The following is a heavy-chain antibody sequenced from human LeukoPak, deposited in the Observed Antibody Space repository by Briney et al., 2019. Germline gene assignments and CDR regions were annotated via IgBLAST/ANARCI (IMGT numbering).Heavy chain of an antibody. CDR3: ARGRALGALDY. Sequence: PGGSLRLSCAASGFTFSSYSMNWVRQAPGKGLEWVSYIRSSSSTIYYADSVKGRFTISRDNAKNSLYLQMNSLRAEDTAVYYCARGRALGALDYWGQGTLVTVSS. D-gene: IGHD1-26*01. CDR2: IRSSSSTI. CDR1: GFTFSSYS. J-gene: IGHJ4*02. V-gene: IGHV3-48*01.